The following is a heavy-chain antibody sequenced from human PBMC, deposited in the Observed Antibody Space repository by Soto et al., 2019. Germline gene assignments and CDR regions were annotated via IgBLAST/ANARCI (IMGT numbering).Heavy chain of an antibody. CDR2: VFHTGTT. J-gene: IGHJ5*02. Sequence: QVQLRESGPGLVKSSGTLSLTCAVSGDSVSSPYYWCWVRQSPGKGLEWIGEVFHTGTTSYNPSFRSRVTISMDKSINQFSLDLSSVTAADTAVYYCARSAGWYAIHAWGPGTLVIVSS. V-gene: IGHV4-4*02. CDR1: GDSVSSPYY. CDR3: ARSAGWYAIHA. D-gene: IGHD6-19*01.